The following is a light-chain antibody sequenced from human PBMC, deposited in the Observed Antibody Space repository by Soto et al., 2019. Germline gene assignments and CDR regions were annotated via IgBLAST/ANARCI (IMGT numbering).Light chain of an antibody. CDR3: CSYTSSSTPWV. CDR1: SSDVGGYNY. Sequence: QSVLTQPASVSGSPGQSITISCTGTSSDVGGYNYVSWYQQHPGKAPKLMIYDVSDRPSGVSNRFSASKSGNTAPLTISGLQAEYEADYYCCSYTSSSTPWVFGTVTKVT. V-gene: IGLV2-14*03. J-gene: IGLJ1*01. CDR2: DVS.